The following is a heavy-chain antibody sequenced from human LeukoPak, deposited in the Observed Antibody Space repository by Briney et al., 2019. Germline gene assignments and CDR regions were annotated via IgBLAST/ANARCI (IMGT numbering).Heavy chain of an antibody. J-gene: IGHJ6*03. V-gene: IGHV4-59*01. CDR1: GDSIRLYY. CDR2: IYYSGST. D-gene: IGHD1-7*01. Sequence: SETLSLTCTVSGDSIRLYYWSWSPEPLGKGGEWVGYIYYSGSTKYNPSLKSRVTLPKPKSPKQSPLKLSSVTAADTAVYYCARVTGVTRTHYYMDAWGKGTTVTVSS. CDR3: ARVTGVTRTHYYMDA.